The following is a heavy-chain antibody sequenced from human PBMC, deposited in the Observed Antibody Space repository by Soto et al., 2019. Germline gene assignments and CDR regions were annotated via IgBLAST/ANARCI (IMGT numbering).Heavy chain of an antibody. CDR2: TYSSGSI. CDR1: GVPIRSYY. Sequence: SEPLSLTYTVSGVPIRSYYWSWIRQPAGKGLEWIGRTYSSGSISYNPSLKSRVTMSVDTSRNQISLKLSSVTGADTVVYYSGRQQAYWVCGLGYWG. D-gene: IGHD2-15*01. J-gene: IGHJ4*01. V-gene: IGHV4-4*07. CDR3: GRQQAYWVCGLGY.